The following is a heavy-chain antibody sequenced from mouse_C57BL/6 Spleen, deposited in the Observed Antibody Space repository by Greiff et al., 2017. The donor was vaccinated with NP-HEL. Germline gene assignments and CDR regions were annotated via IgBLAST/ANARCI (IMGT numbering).Heavy chain of an antibody. Sequence: QVQLQQPGTELVKPGASVKLSCKASCYTFTSYWMHWVKQRPGQGLEWIGNIYPSNGGTNYNEKFKRKATLTVDKSSSTAYRQLSSLTSEDSAVYYCARSDYYGSIYWYFDVWGTGTTVTVSS. D-gene: IGHD1-1*01. CDR3: ARSDYYGSIYWYFDV. CDR2: IYPSNGGT. V-gene: IGHV1-53*01. J-gene: IGHJ1*03. CDR1: CYTFTSYW.